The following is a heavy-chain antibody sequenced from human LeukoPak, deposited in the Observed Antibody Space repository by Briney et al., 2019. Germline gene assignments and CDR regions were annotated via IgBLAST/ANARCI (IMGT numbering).Heavy chain of an antibody. CDR3: ARLADRWFDP. V-gene: IGHV5-51*01. CDR2: IYPGDSDI. CDR1: AHSFTTYS. Sequence: GESLKISCKGSAHSFTTYSILWVRQMPGKGLEWMGIIYPGDSDIEYSPSFQGQVTISADKSINTAYLQRSSLKASDTAMYYCARLADRWFDPWGQGTLVTVSS. J-gene: IGHJ5*02.